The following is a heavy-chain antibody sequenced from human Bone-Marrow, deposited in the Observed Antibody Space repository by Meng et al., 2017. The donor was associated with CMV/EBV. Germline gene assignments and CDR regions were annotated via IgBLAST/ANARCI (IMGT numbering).Heavy chain of an antibody. V-gene: IGHV3-7*01. J-gene: IGHJ6*02. CDR3: ARDSRLGVAYYYYGMDV. D-gene: IGHD2-15*01. CDR2: IKQDGSEK. CDR1: GFTFSGYW. Sequence: GESLKISCAASGFTFSGYWMSWVRQAPGKGLEWVANIKQDGSEKYYVDSVKGRFTISRDNAKNSLYLQMNSLRAEDTAVYYCARDSRLGVAYYYYGMDVWGQGTTVTVSS.